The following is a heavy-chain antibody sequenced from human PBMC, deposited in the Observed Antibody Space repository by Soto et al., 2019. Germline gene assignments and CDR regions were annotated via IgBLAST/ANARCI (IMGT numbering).Heavy chain of an antibody. Sequence: QVQLVQSGAEVKKPGSSVKVSCKASGGTFSSYTISWVRQAPGQGLEWMGRIIPILGIANYAQKFQGRVTITADKSTSTAYMELSSLRSEDTAVYYCASSPYSSSSRHLGRRKGHYYYDYMDVWGKGTTVTVSS. J-gene: IGHJ6*03. CDR2: IIPILGIA. V-gene: IGHV1-69*02. D-gene: IGHD6-6*01. CDR3: ASSPYSSSSRHLGRRKGHYYYDYMDV. CDR1: GGTFSSYT.